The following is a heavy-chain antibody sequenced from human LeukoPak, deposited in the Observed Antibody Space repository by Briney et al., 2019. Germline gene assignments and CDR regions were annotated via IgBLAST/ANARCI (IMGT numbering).Heavy chain of an antibody. Sequence: SVKVSCKASGGTFSSYAISWVRQAPGQGLEWMGGIIPIFGTANYAQKFQGRVTITADESTSTAYMELSSLRSEDTAVYYCARVSGGPRYDILTGYYWSRSKDYYYYMDVWGKGTTVTVSS. D-gene: IGHD3-9*01. CDR1: GGTFSSYA. J-gene: IGHJ6*03. CDR2: IIPIFGTA. V-gene: IGHV1-69*01. CDR3: ARVSGGPRYDILTGYYWSRSKDYYYYMDV.